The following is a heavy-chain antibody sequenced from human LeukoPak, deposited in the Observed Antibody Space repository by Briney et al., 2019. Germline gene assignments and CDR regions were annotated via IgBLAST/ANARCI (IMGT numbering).Heavy chain of an antibody. CDR3: ARRRRILGNIVVVPAAPLGRYYFDY. D-gene: IGHD2-2*01. V-gene: IGHV4-34*01. Sequence: SETLSLTCAVYGGSFSGYYWSWIRQPPGKGLEWIGEINHSGSTNYNPSLKSRVTISVDTSKNQFSLKLSSVTAADTAVYYCARRRRILGNIVVVPAAPLGRYYFDYWGQGTLVTVSS. J-gene: IGHJ4*02. CDR1: GGSFSGYY. CDR2: INHSGST.